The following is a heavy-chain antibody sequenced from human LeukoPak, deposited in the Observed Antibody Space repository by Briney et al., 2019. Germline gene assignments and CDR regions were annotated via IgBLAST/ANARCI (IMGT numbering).Heavy chain of an antibody. J-gene: IGHJ4*02. CDR1: GYSFTTYW. D-gene: IGHD6-6*01. V-gene: IGHV5-51*01. CDR3: ARHLPDSSSSEFRLNY. Sequence: KAGESLKISCKGSGYSFTTYWIGWVRQMPGKGLEWMGIIYPGDSDTRYSPSFQGQVTISADKSISTAYLQWSSLKASDTAMYYCARHLPDSSSSEFRLNYWGQGTLVTVSS. CDR2: IYPGDSDT.